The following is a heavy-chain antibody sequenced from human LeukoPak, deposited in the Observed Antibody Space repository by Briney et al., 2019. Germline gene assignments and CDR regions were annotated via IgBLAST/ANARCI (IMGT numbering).Heavy chain of an antibody. Sequence: SVKVSCKASEGTFSTYDIHWVRLVPGQGLEWMGRIIPILNEIKYAQSFQGRVTISADKYTGTAYMELRRLRSEDTAVYHCARSGAKYYDYVWGSYRPNDAFDVWGQGTMVTVSS. CDR1: EGTFSTYD. V-gene: IGHV1-69*04. CDR3: ARSGAKYYDYVWGSYRPNDAFDV. D-gene: IGHD3-16*02. CDR2: IIPILNEI. J-gene: IGHJ3*01.